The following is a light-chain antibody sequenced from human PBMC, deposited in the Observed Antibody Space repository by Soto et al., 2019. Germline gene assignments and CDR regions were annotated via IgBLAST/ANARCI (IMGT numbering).Light chain of an antibody. CDR3: QQYGSSPWT. V-gene: IGKV3-20*01. Sequence: IVLTQSLATLSLSPGERATLSCRASQSVSSSYLAWYQQKPGQAPRLLIYGASSRATGIPDRFSGSGSGTDFTLTISRLEPEDFAVYYCQQYGSSPWTFGQGTKVDIK. CDR2: GAS. J-gene: IGKJ1*01. CDR1: QSVSSSY.